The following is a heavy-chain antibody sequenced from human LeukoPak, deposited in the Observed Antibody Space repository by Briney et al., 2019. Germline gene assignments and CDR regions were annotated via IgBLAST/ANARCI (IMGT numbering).Heavy chain of an antibody. CDR3: MVRGVKGGDYFDY. V-gene: IGHV3-73*01. D-gene: IGHD3-10*01. J-gene: IGHJ4*02. CDR2: IRSKANSYAT. Sequence: GGTLRLSCAASGVTFSGSAMNWVRQAPGQGLEWAGRIRSKANSYATAYAASVKGRFTISRDDLKNTAYLQMNSLKTEDTAVYYCMVRGVKGGDYFDYWGQGTLVTVSS. CDR1: GVTFSGSA.